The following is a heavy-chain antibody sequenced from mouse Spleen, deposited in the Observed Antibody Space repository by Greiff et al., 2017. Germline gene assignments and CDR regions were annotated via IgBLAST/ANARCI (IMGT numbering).Heavy chain of an antibody. Sequence: QVQLKQSGPGLVQPSQSLSITCTVSGFSLTSYGVHWVRQSPGKGLEWLGVIWSGGSTDYNAAFISRLSISKDNSKSQVFFKMNSLQANDTAIYYCAREGAVDWYFDVWGAGTTVTVSS. CDR1: GFSLTSYG. J-gene: IGHJ1*01. CDR2: IWSGGST. D-gene: IGHD1-1*01. V-gene: IGHV2-2*02. CDR3: AREGAVDWYFDV.